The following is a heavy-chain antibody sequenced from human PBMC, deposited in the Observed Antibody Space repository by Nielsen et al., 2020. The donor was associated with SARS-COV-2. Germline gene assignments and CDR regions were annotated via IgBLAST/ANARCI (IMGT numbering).Heavy chain of an antibody. CDR3: ARGGPYYGSGNLDY. CDR2: IYYSGST. CDR1: GGSISSSSYY. J-gene: IGHJ4*02. D-gene: IGHD3-10*01. Sequence: SETLSLTCTVSGGSISSSSYYWGWIRQPPGKGLEWIGSIYYSGSTNYNPSLKSRVTISVDTSKNQFSLKLSSVTAADTAVYYCARGGPYYGSGNLDYWGQGTLVTVSS. V-gene: IGHV4-39*07.